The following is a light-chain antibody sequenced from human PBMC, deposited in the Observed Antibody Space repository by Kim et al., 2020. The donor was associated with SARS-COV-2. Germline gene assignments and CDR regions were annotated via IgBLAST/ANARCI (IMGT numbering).Light chain of an antibody. CDR1: TGAVTSGYS. CDR2: STS. V-gene: IGLV7-43*01. Sequence: QAVVTQEPSLTVSPGGTVTLTCASSTGAVTSGYSPNWFQQKPGQAPRALIYSTSIKHSWTPARFSGSLLGGKAALTLSGVQPEDEAEYYCLLYYGGAQLVFGGGTQLAVL. CDR3: LLYYGGAQLV. J-gene: IGLJ2*01.